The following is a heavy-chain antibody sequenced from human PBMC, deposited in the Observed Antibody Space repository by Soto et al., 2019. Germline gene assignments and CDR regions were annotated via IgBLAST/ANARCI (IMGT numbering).Heavy chain of an antibody. CDR2: ISYDGSNK. Sequence: GGSLRLSCAASGFTFSSYAMHWVRQAPGKGLEWVAVISYDGSNKYYADSVKGRFTISRDNSKNTLYLQMNSLRAEDTAVYYCARGVLVNCGGDCPPPYYFDFWGQGTLVTVSS. V-gene: IGHV3-30-3*01. J-gene: IGHJ4*02. D-gene: IGHD2-21*02. CDR1: GFTFSSYA. CDR3: ARGVLVNCGGDCPPPYYFDF.